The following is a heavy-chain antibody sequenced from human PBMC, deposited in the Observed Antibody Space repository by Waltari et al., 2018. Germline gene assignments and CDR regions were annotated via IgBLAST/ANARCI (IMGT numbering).Heavy chain of an antibody. J-gene: IGHJ4*02. CDR2: ISSSSSYI. V-gene: IGHV3-21*01. CDR1: GFTFSSDS. Sequence: EVQLVESGGGLVKPGGCLRLSCAASGFTFSSDSMNWVRQAPGKGLEWVSSISSSSSYIYYADSVKGRFTISRDNAKNSLYLQMNSLRAEDTAVYYCARSQRDGSDYWGQGTLVTVSS. CDR3: ARSQRDGSDY. D-gene: IGHD5-12*01.